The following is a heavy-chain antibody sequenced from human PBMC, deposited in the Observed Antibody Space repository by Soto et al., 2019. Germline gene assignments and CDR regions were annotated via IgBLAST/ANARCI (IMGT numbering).Heavy chain of an antibody. Sequence: SVLMSLNCSVSGGSSSSYYWSCIRKPPGKGLEWIGYIYYSASTNYNPSLKSRVTISVDTSKNQFSLKLSSVTAADTAVYYCVSLPWADYGGIFDPWGQGTLVTVSS. J-gene: IGHJ5*02. CDR1: GGSSSSYY. D-gene: IGHD4-17*01. V-gene: IGHV4-59*01. CDR2: IYYSAST. CDR3: VSLPWADYGGIFDP.